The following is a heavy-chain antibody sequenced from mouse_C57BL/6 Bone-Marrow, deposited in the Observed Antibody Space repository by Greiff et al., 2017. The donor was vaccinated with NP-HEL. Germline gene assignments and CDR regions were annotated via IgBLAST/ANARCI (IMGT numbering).Heavy chain of an antibody. J-gene: IGHJ1*03. V-gene: IGHV1-69*01. CDR2: IDPSDSYT. CDR3: ASSYWYFDV. Sequence: QVQLQQPGAELVMPGASVKLSCKASGSTFTSYWMHWVKQRPGQGLEWIGEIDPSDSYTNYNQKFKGKSTLTVDKSSSTAYMQLSSLTSEDSAVYYCASSYWYFDVWGTGTTVTVSS. CDR1: GSTFTSYW.